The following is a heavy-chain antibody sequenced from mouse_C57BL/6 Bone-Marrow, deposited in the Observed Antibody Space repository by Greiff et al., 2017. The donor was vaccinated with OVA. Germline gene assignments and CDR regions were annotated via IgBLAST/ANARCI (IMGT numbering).Heavy chain of an antibody. CDR1: GYTFTSYW. J-gene: IGHJ2*01. CDR2: IHPNSGST. V-gene: IGHV1-64*01. CDR3: ARYYGSRDSYFDY. Sequence: QVQLKQPGAELVKPGASVKLSCKASGYTFTSYWMHWVKQRPGPGLEWIGMIHPNSGSTNYNEKFKSKATLTVDKSSSTAYMQLSSLTSEDSAVYYCARYYGSRDSYFDYWGQGTTLTVSS. D-gene: IGHD1-1*01.